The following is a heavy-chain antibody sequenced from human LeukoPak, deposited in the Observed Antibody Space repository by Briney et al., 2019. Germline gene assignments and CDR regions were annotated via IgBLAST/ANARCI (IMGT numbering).Heavy chain of an antibody. CDR2: IKEDGSEK. J-gene: IGHJ4*02. V-gene: IGHV3-7*01. CDR1: GFTFSSYA. Sequence: GGSLRLSCAASGFTFSSYAMSWVRQAPGKGLEWVANIKEDGSEKYYVDSVRGRFTISRDNVKNSLHLQMNSLRVEDTAVYYCAQSGRSTFWYWGQGALVSVSS. CDR3: AQSGRSTFWY. D-gene: IGHD2/OR15-2a*01.